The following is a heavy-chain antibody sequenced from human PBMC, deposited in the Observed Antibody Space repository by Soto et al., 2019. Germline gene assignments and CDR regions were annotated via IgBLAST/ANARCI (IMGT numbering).Heavy chain of an antibody. D-gene: IGHD1-26*01. Sequence: QVQLVESGGGVVQPGRSLRLSCAASGFTFSSYGMHWVRQAPGKGLEWVAVISYDGSNKYYADSVKGRFTISRDNSKNTLYLQMNSLRAEDTAVYYCAKDVTTALGADFDYWGQGTLVTVSS. CDR1: GFTFSSYG. V-gene: IGHV3-30*18. CDR2: ISYDGSNK. CDR3: AKDVTTALGADFDY. J-gene: IGHJ4*02.